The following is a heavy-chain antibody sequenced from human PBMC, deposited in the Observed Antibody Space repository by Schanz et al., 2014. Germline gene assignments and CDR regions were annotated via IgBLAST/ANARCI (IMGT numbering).Heavy chain of an antibody. Sequence: EVQLLESGGGLVQPGGSLRLSCAASGFTFSNYDMHWVRQAIGKGLEWVSGIGPASDPYYAGSVKGRFTISRENGKNSLYLQMNSLRAEDTAVYYCARYYETSYYPLYYCDYWGQGTLVTVSS. V-gene: IGHV3-13*05. CDR3: ARYYETSYYPLYYCDY. D-gene: IGHD3-22*01. J-gene: IGHJ4*02. CDR1: GFTFSNYD. CDR2: IGPASDP.